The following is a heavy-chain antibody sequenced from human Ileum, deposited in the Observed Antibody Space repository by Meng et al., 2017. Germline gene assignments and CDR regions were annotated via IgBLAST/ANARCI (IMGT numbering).Heavy chain of an antibody. D-gene: IGHD1-1*01. V-gene: IGHV3-21*04. CDR1: RFSFETYD. J-gene: IGHJ4*02. CDR3: ASDPNWSTN. CDR2: MGLSHSRG. Sequence: ERHVVESGDGLVNPGGSLSLSCVGFRFSFETYDMTWVRQAPGKGLEWVSSMGLSHSRGSYADSVKGRLTISRDNDKSSLYLQMNSLRAEDTAIYYCASDPNWSTNWGQGTLVTVSS.